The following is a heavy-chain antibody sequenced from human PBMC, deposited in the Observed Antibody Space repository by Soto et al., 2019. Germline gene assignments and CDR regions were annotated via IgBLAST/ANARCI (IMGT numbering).Heavy chain of an antibody. CDR1: GASISGHY. Sequence: SETLSLTCTVSGASISGHYWGWFRQPPGKRPEWIGYMHYTGSTNYNPSLQSRVAISLDTSKNQYSLNLISVTAADTAVYYCAKVNDFWTGYYSTNWFDPWGQGTLVTVSS. V-gene: IGHV4-59*11. D-gene: IGHD3-3*01. CDR2: MHYTGST. CDR3: AKVNDFWTGYYSTNWFDP. J-gene: IGHJ5*02.